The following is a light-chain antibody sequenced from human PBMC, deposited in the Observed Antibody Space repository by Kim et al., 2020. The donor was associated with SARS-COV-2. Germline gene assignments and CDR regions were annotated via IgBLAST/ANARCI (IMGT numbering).Light chain of an antibody. CDR3: NSRDNSGNHPAYV. CDR2: AKN. J-gene: IGLJ1*01. V-gene: IGLV3-19*01. CDR1: SLRSFY. Sequence: SSELTQDPAVSVALGQTVRITCQGDSLRSFYASCYRQKPGQAPVLVIYAKNNRPSGIPDRFSGSSSGNTASLTITGAQAEDEADYYCNSRDNSGNHPAYVFGTGTKVTVL.